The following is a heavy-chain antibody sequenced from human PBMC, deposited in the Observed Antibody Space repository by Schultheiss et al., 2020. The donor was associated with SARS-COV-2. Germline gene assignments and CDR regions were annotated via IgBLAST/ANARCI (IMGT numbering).Heavy chain of an antibody. CDR2: INSDGSST. CDR3: ARDPYQGYSSGRYFDY. V-gene: IGHV3-74*01. J-gene: IGHJ4*02. D-gene: IGHD5-18*01. Sequence: GESLKISCAASGFTFSSYWMHWVRQAPGKGLVWVSRINSDGSSTSYADSVKGRFTISRDNAKNTLYLQMNSLRAEDTAVYYCARDPYQGYSSGRYFDYWGQGTLVTVSS. CDR1: GFTFSSYW.